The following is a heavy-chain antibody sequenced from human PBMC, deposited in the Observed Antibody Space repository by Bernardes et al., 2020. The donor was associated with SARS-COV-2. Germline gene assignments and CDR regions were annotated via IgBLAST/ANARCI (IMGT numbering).Heavy chain of an antibody. CDR3: ARDAAATVYFDY. Sequence: GGSLRLSCAASGFTVSSNYMSWVRQAPGKGLEWVSVIYSDGRTYYADSVVGRFSISRDNSKNTLYLQMNSLRAEDTAVYYCARDAAATVYFDYWGQGALVTVSS. V-gene: IGHV3-53*01. D-gene: IGHD2-15*01. CDR2: IYSDGRT. J-gene: IGHJ4*02. CDR1: GFTVSSNY.